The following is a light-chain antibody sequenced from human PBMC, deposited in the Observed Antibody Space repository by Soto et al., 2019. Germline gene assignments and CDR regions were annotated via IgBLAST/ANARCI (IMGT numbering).Light chain of an antibody. V-gene: IGKV3-20*01. CDR2: GAS. J-gene: IGKJ1*01. CDR1: QSVSNNY. CDR3: QQYGSSGT. Sequence: EIVLTQSPGTLSLSPGESATLSCRASQSVSNNYLAWYQQKPGQAPRLLIYGASNRATGTPDRFSGSGSGTDFTLTISRLEPEDFAVYYCQQYGSSGTFGQGTKVDIK.